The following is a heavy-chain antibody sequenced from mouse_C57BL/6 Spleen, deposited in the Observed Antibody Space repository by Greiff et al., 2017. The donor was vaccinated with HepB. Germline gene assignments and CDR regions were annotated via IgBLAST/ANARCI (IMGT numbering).Heavy chain of an antibody. CDR3: ARLTYGNYDY. D-gene: IGHD2-1*01. Sequence: VQLKQSGPELVKPGASVKIPCKASGYTFTDYNMDWVKQSHGKSLEWIGDINPNNGGTIYNQKFKGKATLTVDKSSSTAYMELRSLTSEDTAVYYCARLTYGNYDYWGQGTTLTVSS. V-gene: IGHV1-18*01. J-gene: IGHJ2*01. CDR2: INPNNGGT. CDR1: GYTFTDYN.